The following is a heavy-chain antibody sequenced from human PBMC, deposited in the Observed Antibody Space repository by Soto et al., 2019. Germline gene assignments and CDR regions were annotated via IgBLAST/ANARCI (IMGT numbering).Heavy chain of an antibody. CDR1: GLTFSSYW. V-gene: IGHV3-74*01. J-gene: IGHJ4*02. D-gene: IGHD6-19*01. Sequence: EVQLVESGGGLVQPGGSLRLSCAASGLTFSSYWMHWVRQAPGKGLVWVSRISTDGSVTTYADSVKGRFTISRDNAKNTLYLQMNSLRTADTAVYYCSRAPYISGGWGCDYWRQGSPVTVSS. CDR2: ISTDGSVT. CDR3: SRAPYISGGWGCDY.